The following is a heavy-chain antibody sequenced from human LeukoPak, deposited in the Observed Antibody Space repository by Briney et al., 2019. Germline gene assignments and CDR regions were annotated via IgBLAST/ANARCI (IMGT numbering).Heavy chain of an antibody. CDR2: ISGSGAST. Sequence: GGSLRLSCAASGFIFSTYAMSWVRQAPGKGLEWVSAISGSGASTYYGDSVKGRFTISRDISKNTLYLQMNSLRVEDTAVYYCAKDPYYYDSSDYYPAYHFDYWGQGTLVTVSS. D-gene: IGHD3-22*01. J-gene: IGHJ4*02. V-gene: IGHV3-23*01. CDR3: AKDPYYYDSSDYYPAYHFDY. CDR1: GFIFSTYA.